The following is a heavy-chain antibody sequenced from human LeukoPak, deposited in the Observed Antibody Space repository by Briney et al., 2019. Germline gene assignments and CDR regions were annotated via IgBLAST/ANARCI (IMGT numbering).Heavy chain of an antibody. J-gene: IGHJ4*02. Sequence: PGGSLRLSCAASGFTFSSYDMHWVRQVTGKSLEWVSSIGTTGDTHYAVSVKGRFTISRENAKNSLYLQMSSLSAGDTAVYYCARSFYGDYPYWGQGTLVTVSS. V-gene: IGHV3-13*01. CDR1: GFTFSSYD. CDR2: IGTTGDT. CDR3: ARSFYGDYPY. D-gene: IGHD4-17*01.